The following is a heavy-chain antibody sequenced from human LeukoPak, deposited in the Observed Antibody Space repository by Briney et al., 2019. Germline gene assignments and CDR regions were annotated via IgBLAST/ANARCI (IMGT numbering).Heavy chain of an antibody. CDR1: GYTFTGHY. J-gene: IGHJ4*02. V-gene: IGHV1-2*02. CDR2: VSPYSGDT. CDR3: ARVRIEAAGRGLDY. Sequence: ASVKVSCKASGYTFTGHYMHWVRQAPGQALEWMGWVSPYSGDTNYAQNFEGRVTMTRDTSMSTAFMEPSRLTSDDTAVYYCARVRIEAAGRGLDYWGQGTLVTVSS. D-gene: IGHD6-13*01.